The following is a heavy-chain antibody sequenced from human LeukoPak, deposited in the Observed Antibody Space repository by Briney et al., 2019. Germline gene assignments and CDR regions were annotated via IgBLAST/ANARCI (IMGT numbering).Heavy chain of an antibody. CDR2: INPNSGGT. D-gene: IGHD3-10*01. CDR1: GYTFTGYY. Sequence: ASVKVSCKASGYTFTGYYMHWVRQAPRQGLEWMGWINPNSGGTNYAQKFQGRVTMTRDTSISTAYMELSRLRSDDTAVYYCARGLWFGEYNWFDPWGQGTLVTVSS. CDR3: ARGLWFGEYNWFDP. J-gene: IGHJ5*02. V-gene: IGHV1-2*02.